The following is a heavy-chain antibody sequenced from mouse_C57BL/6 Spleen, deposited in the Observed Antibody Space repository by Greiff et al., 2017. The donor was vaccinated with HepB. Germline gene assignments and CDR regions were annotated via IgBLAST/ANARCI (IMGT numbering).Heavy chain of an antibody. CDR2: IYPRSGNT. CDR3: ARGGVTTGRNWDWGY. J-gene: IGHJ2*01. D-gene: IGHD2-2*01. V-gene: IGHV1-81*01. Sequence: QVQLQQSGAELARPGASVKLSCKASGYTFTSYGISWVKQRTGQGLEWIGEIYPRSGNTYYNEKFKGKATLTADKSSSTAYMELRSLTSEDSAVYVCARGGVTTGRNWDWGYWGQGTTLTVSS. CDR1: GYTFTSYG.